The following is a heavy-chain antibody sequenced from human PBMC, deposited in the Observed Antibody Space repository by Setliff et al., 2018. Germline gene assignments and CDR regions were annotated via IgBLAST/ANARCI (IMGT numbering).Heavy chain of an antibody. CDR2: IYHGGRT. V-gene: IGHV4-38-2*01. CDR1: GISITSGHY. Sequence: SETLSLTCDASGISITSGHYWGWIRQPPGKGLEWIATIYHGGRTYYNPSLDSRVTISLDTSKNQYSLRLRSVTAADTAVYYCASPRRDDLDTPFDAFDLWGQGTKVTVSS. CDR3: ASPRRDDLDTPFDAFDL. J-gene: IGHJ3*01. D-gene: IGHD1-1*01.